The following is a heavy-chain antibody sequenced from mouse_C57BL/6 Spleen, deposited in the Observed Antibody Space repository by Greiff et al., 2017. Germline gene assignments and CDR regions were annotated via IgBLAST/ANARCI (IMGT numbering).Heavy chain of an antibody. J-gene: IGHJ4*01. V-gene: IGHV1-82*01. CDR2: IYPGDGDT. CDR1: GYAFSSSW. CDR3: AAGKSFYAMDY. D-gene: IGHD4-1*01. Sequence: QVQLQQSGPELVKPGASVKISCKASGYAFSSSWMNWVKQRPGKGLEWIGRIYPGDGDTNYNGKFKGKATLTADKSSSTAYMQLSSLTSEDSAVYFCAAGKSFYAMDYWGQGTSGTVSS.